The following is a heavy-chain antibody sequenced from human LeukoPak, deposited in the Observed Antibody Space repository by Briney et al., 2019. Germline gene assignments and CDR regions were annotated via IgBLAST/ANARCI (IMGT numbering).Heavy chain of an antibody. CDR3: AKDRRSGGSCSDY. Sequence: QPGGSLRLSCAASGFTFSGYAMSWVRQAPERGLEWVSTISGSGDITYYADSVKGRLTISRDNSKNTLYLQMNSLRAEDTAVYYCAKDRRSGGSCSDYWGQGTLVTVSS. J-gene: IGHJ4*02. CDR2: ISGSGDIT. D-gene: IGHD2-15*01. CDR1: GFTFSGYA. V-gene: IGHV3-23*01.